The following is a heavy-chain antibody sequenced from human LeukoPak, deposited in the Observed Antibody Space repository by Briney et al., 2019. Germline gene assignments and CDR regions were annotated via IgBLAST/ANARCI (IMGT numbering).Heavy chain of an antibody. J-gene: IGHJ6*02. Sequence: SEILSLTCTVSVGSISSYYWSWIRQPPGKGLEWIGYIYYSGSTNYNPSLKSRVTISVDTSKNQFSLKLSSVTAADTAVYYCARDNWNYGSSMDVWGQGTTVTVSS. CDR1: VGSISSYY. D-gene: IGHD1-7*01. CDR3: ARDNWNYGSSMDV. V-gene: IGHV4-59*01. CDR2: IYYSGST.